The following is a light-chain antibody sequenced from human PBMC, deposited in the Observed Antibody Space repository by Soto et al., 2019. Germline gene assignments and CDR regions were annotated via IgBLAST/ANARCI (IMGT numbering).Light chain of an antibody. V-gene: IGLV2-8*01. Sequence: QSALTQPPSASGSPGQSVTISCTGTSSDVGAYNYVSWYQQHAGKAPKLVIDEVTKRPSGVPDRFSGSKSANTASLTVSGLQAEDEADYYCSSFASSHTWVFGGVTKLTVL. CDR3: SSFASSHTWV. CDR2: EVT. CDR1: SSDVGAYNY. J-gene: IGLJ3*02.